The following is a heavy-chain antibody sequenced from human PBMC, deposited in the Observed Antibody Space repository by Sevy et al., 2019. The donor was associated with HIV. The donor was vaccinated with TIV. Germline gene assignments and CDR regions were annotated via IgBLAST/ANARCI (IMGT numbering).Heavy chain of an antibody. CDR2: INSDGSST. J-gene: IGHJ5*02. Sequence: GGSLRLSCAASGLTFSSYWMHWIRQAPGKGLVWVSSINSDGSSTSYADSVKGRFTISRDNAKNTLYLQMNSLRAEDTAVYYCAREDGIIDRSGGSCYSEKWFDPWGQRTLVTVSS. V-gene: IGHV3-74*01. CDR1: GLTFSSYW. CDR3: AREDGIIDRSGGSCYSEKWFDP. D-gene: IGHD2-15*01.